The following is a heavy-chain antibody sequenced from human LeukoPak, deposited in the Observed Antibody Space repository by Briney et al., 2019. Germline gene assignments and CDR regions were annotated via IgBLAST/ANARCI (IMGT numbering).Heavy chain of an antibody. CDR2: IWYDGSNK. CDR3: AREMIAAAGTNDFDY. V-gene: IGHV3-33*01. D-gene: IGHD6-13*01. Sequence: GGSLRLSCAASGFTFGSYGMHWVRQAPGKGLEWVAVIWYDGSNKYYADSVKGRFTISRDNSKNTLYLQMNSLRAEDTAVYYCAREMIAAAGTNDFDYWGQGTLVTVSS. CDR1: GFTFGSYG. J-gene: IGHJ4*02.